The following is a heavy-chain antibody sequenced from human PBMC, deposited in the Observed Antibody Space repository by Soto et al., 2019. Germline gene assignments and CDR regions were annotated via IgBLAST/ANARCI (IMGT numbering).Heavy chain of an antibody. CDR3: AREFCSGGNCYTYYFDP. D-gene: IGHD2-15*01. Sequence: GGSLRLSCADSGLTFNRYWMHWVRHAPSKGLVWVSHINTDGSNTNYADSVKGRFTISRDNAKSTLFLQMNSLRDEDTAVYYCAREFCSGGNCYTYYFDPWGQGIPVTV. CDR1: GLTFNRYW. CDR2: INTDGSNT. J-gene: IGHJ5*02. V-gene: IGHV3-74*01.